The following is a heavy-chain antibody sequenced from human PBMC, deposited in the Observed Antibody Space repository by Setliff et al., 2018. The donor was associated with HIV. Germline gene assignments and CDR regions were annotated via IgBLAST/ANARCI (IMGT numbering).Heavy chain of an antibody. J-gene: IGHJ6*03. CDR2: THSSGDT. Sequence: SETLSLTCSVSGDSTSNSYWSWIRQPAGKGLEWIGRTHSSGDTHYNPSLNSRVTMSLDTSKNQFSLEMTSVTAADTAVYYCARGVAAAGALMDVWGKGTTVTVSS. CDR3: ARGVAAAGALMDV. D-gene: IGHD6-13*01. CDR1: GDSTSNSY. V-gene: IGHV4-4*07.